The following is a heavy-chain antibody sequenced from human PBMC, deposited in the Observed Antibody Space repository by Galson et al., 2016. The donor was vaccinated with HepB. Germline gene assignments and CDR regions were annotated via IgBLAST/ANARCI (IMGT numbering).Heavy chain of an antibody. D-gene: IGHD3-22*01. V-gene: IGHV1-46*01. CDR2: INPSGGST. CDR1: GYTLTGYY. CDR3: ARDVFLDYDTSGYFAR. Sequence: SVKVSCKASGYTLTGYYMNWVRRAPGQGLEWVGIINPSGGSTRYAQKFQGRLTMTRDTSTSTVYMELSSLISEDTAVYYCARDVFLDYDTSGYFARWGQGTLVTVSS. J-gene: IGHJ4*02.